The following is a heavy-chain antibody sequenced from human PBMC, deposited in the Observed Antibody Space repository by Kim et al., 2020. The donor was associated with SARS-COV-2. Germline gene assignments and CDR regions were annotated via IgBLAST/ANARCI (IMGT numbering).Heavy chain of an antibody. V-gene: IGHV3-30*18. CDR3: AKQDTYGRVDHYCGLAV. D-gene: IGHD5-18*01. CDR1: GFTFSDYA. CDR2: ISYDAKNE. Sequence: GGSLRLSCAASGFTFSDYAIHWVRQAPGKGLEWVAVISYDAKNEYYADSVQGRLTISRDDSENTVYVQMNDLRPEDTAIYYCAKQDTYGRVDHYCGLAVWRRGTGVTVSS. J-gene: IGHJ6*02.